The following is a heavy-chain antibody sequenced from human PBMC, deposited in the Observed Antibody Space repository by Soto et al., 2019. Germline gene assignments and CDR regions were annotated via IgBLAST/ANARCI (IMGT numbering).Heavy chain of an antibody. J-gene: IGHJ4*02. CDR1: GAPISTRHNF. CDR2: IFYTGDT. CDR3: ARYYGDYKNYFDY. D-gene: IGHD4-17*01. V-gene: IGHV4-39*01. Sequence: PSETLSLTCTVSGAPISTRHNFWGWIRQPPGKGLELIGSIFYTGDTYNNPSLNSRVTLSVDTSKNQFSLRLSSATAADTAVYYCARYYGDYKNYFDYWGPGTLVTVSS.